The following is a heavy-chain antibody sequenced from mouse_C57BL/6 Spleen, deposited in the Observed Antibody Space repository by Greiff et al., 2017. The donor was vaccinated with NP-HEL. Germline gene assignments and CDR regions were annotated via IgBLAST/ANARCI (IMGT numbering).Heavy chain of an antibody. D-gene: IGHD6-1*01. Sequence: EVKLVESGPELVKPGASVKISCKASGYTFTDYYMNWVKQSHGKSLEWIGDINPNNGGTSYNQKFKGKATLTVDKSSSTAYMELRSLTSEDSAVYYCAKRSYDYAMDYWGQGTSVTVSS. J-gene: IGHJ4*01. V-gene: IGHV1-26*01. CDR1: GYTFTDYY. CDR2: INPNNGGT. CDR3: AKRSYDYAMDY.